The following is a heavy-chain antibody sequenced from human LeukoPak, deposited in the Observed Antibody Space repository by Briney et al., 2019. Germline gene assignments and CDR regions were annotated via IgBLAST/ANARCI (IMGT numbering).Heavy chain of an antibody. V-gene: IGHV1-18*01. J-gene: IGHJ4*02. D-gene: IGHD3-16*01. CDR1: GYTFNTYG. CDR2: ISGYNGDT. Sequence: ASVKVSCKASGYTFNTYGITWVRQGPGQGLEWMGWISGYNGDTNYAQKFQGRVTMTTDTSTNTAYMDLRRLRSDDTAVYYCARNWGAGHPINFDYWGQGTLVTVSS. CDR3: ARNWGAGHPINFDY.